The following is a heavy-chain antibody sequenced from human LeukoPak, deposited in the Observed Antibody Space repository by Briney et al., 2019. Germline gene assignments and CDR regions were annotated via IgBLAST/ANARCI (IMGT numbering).Heavy chain of an antibody. CDR3: AKNYYGSGSLRRGDAFDI. D-gene: IGHD3-10*01. CDR2: ISSSSSYI. Sequence: GGSLRLSCAASGFTFSSYSMNWVRQAPGKGLEWVSSISSSSSYIYYADSVKGRFTISRDNAKNSLYLQMNSLRAEDTAIYYCAKNYYGSGSLRRGDAFDIWGQGTMVTVSS. CDR1: GFTFSSYS. V-gene: IGHV3-21*04. J-gene: IGHJ3*02.